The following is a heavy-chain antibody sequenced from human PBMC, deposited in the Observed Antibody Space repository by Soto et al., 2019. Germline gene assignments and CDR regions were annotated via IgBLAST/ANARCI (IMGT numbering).Heavy chain of an antibody. CDR2: GNHRGST. CDR1: GGSFSGYF. Sequence: SETLSLTCAVYGGSFSGYFWSWIRQPPGKGLEWIGEGNHRGSTNYNPSLKSRVTISVDTSKNQFSLKLTSVTAADTAVYWCARASADRTGTTFFDYWGQGSLVTVSS. CDR3: ARASADRTGTTFFDY. D-gene: IGHD1-1*01. J-gene: IGHJ4*02. V-gene: IGHV4-34*01.